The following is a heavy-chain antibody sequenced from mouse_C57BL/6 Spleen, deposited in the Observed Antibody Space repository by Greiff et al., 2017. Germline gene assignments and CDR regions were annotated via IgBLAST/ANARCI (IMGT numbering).Heavy chain of an antibody. CDR2: IDPETGGT. CDR3: TRSLPSYYYAMDY. D-gene: IGHD6-1*01. J-gene: IGHJ4*01. CDR1: GYTFTDYE. Sequence: QVQLQQSGAELVRPGASVTLSCKASGYTFTDYEMHWVKQTPVHGLEWIGAIDPETGGTAYNQKFKGKAILTADKSSSTAYMELRSLTSEDSAVYYCTRSLPSYYYAMDYWGQGTSVTVSS. V-gene: IGHV1-15*01.